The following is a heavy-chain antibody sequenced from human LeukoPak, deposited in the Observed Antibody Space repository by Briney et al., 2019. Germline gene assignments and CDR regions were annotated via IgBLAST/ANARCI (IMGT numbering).Heavy chain of an antibody. V-gene: IGHV5-51*01. J-gene: IGHJ2*01. CDR1: GYSFTSYW. Sequence: ESXXXSXKGSGYSFTSYWIGWVRQMPGKGLEWXGIIYPGDSDTRYSPSFQGQVTISADTSITTAYLQWSSLKASDTAMYYCARPIAAAGTDYYFDLWGRGTLVTVSS. CDR2: IYPGDSDT. D-gene: IGHD6-13*01. CDR3: ARPIAAAGTDYYFDL.